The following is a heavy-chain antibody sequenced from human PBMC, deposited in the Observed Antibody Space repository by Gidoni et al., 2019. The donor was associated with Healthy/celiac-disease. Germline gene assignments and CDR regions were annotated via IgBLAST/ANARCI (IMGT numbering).Heavy chain of an antibody. J-gene: IGHJ6*02. V-gene: IGHV2-70*15. CDR2: IDWDDDK. CDR1: GFSTSTSGMC. Sequence: QVTLRESGTALVKPTQTLTLTCTFTGFSTSTSGMCVSWMRQPPGKALEWLARIDWDDDKYYSTSLKTRLTISKDTSKNQVVLTMTNMDPVDTATYYCARSSYYDFWRGCYYGMDVWGQGTTVTVSS. D-gene: IGHD3-3*01. CDR3: ARSSYYDFWRGCYYGMDV.